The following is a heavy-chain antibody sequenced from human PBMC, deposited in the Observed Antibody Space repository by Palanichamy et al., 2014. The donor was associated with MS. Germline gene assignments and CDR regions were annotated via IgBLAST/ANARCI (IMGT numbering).Heavy chain of an antibody. CDR1: GGSISSTGYY. CDR3: ARHAFGNWWQLHRA. Sequence: XQLQESGPGLVKPSETLSLTCAVSGGSISSTGYYWGWIRQPPGKGLEWIGSMSDRGRTYYNPSLKSRVTTSVDTSKNQFSLKMRSVTAADTAVYYCARHAFGNWWQLHRAWGQGTLVTVSS. D-gene: IGHD4/OR15-4a*01. CDR2: MSDRGRT. J-gene: IGHJ4*02. V-gene: IGHV4-39*01.